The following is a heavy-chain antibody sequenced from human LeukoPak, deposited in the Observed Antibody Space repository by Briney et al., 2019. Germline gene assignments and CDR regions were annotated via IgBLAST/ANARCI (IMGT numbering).Heavy chain of an antibody. Sequence: SETLSLTCTVSGGSISSYYWSWIRQPPGKGLEWIGYIYYSGSTNYNPSLKSRVTISVDTSKNQFSLKLSSVTAAGTAVYYCATTHSSWYGGGWFDPWGQGTLVTVSS. CDR2: IYYSGST. CDR3: ATTHSSWYGGGWFDP. J-gene: IGHJ5*02. CDR1: GGSISSYY. D-gene: IGHD6-13*01. V-gene: IGHV4-59*01.